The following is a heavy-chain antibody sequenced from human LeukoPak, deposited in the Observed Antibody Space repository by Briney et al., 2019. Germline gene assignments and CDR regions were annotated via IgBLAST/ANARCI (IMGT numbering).Heavy chain of an antibody. J-gene: IGHJ5*02. CDR1: GYSISSGYY. CDR2: IYHSGST. Sequence: SETLSLTCTVSGYSISSGYYWGWIRQPPGKGLEWIGSIYHSGSTYYNPSLKSRVTISVDTSKNQFSLKLSSVTAADTAVYYCASGGSYSSSLLGFDPWGQGTLVTVSS. D-gene: IGHD6-6*01. CDR3: ASGGSYSSSLLGFDP. V-gene: IGHV4-38-2*02.